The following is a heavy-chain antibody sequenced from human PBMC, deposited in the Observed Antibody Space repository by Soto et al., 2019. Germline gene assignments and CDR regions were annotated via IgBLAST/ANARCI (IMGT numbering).Heavy chain of an antibody. CDR3: ARGLKGYYGSDY. Sequence: EVQLVESGGGLVQPGGSLRLSCAASGFTFSSYWMHWVRQGPGKGLVWVSRISTDGSSTNYVDSVKGRFAISRDNAKSTVYLQMNSLRAEDTAVYYCARGLKGYYGSDYWGQGTLVTVSS. CDR2: ISTDGSST. J-gene: IGHJ4*02. CDR1: GFTFSSYW. D-gene: IGHD3-10*01. V-gene: IGHV3-74*01.